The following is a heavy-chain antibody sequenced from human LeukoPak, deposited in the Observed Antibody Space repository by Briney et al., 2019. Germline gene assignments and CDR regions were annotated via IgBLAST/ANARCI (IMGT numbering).Heavy chain of an antibody. CDR3: ARQFRYYDSSGTNAFDI. Sequence: GEALKISCQGSGHSFTSYWIGWVRQMPGKGPEWMGINSPGDSDTRYSQSFQSQLTISANKSISTAYLQSRSLKASDTAMYYCARQFRYYDSSGTNAFDIWGQGTMVTVSS. D-gene: IGHD3-22*01. CDR1: GHSFTSYW. V-gene: IGHV5-51*01. J-gene: IGHJ3*02. CDR2: NSPGDSDT.